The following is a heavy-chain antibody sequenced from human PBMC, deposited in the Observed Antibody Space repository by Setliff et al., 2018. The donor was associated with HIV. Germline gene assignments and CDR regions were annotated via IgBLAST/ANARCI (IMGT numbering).Heavy chain of an antibody. D-gene: IGHD2-2*01. J-gene: IGHJ4*02. CDR1: GGSISSYY. V-gene: IGHV4-59*01. CDR3: AKHEYCSGKSCYLMN. Sequence: SETLSLTCTVSGGSISSYYWSWIRQPPGKGLEWIGYIYYSGSTNYNPSLKSRVTISVDTSKNQFSLKLSSVTAADTAVYYCAKHEYCSGKSCYLMNWGQGTLVTVSS. CDR2: IYYSGST.